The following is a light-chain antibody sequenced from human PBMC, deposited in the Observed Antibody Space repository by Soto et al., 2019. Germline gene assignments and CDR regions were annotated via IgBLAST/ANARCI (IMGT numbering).Light chain of an antibody. CDR1: SSGVGGYNY. CDR2: DVS. J-gene: IGLJ1*01. CDR3: SSHTSSSTSYV. V-gene: IGLV2-14*01. Sequence: QSALTQPASVSGSPGQSITISCTGTSSGVGGYNYVSWYQQHPGKAPKLVIYDVSNRPSGVSNRFSGSKSANTASLTISGLQAEDEADYYCSSHTSSSTSYVFGTGTKVTVL.